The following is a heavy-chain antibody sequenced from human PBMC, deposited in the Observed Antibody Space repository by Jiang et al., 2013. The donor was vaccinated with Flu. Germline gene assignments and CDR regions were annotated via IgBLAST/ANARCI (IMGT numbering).Heavy chain of an antibody. V-gene: IGHV3-74*01. Sequence: VQLVESGGGLVQPGGSLRLSCAASGFTFRNSWMHWVRQAPGKGLVWVSRINTDGSSTTYADSVKGRFTMSRDNAKNTLYLQMNSLRAEDTAVYYCASGPYYYYGMDVWGQETTVTVSS. J-gene: IGHJ6*02. CDR3: ASGPYYYYGMDV. CDR2: INTDGSST. CDR1: GFTFRNSW.